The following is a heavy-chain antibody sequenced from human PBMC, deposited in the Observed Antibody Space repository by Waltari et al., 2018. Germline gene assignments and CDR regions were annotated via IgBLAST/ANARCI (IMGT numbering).Heavy chain of an antibody. J-gene: IGHJ4*02. V-gene: IGHV4-4*07. CDR1: GGSISYYY. CDR2: IYSSGGP. Sequence: QVQLQESGPGLVKPSETLSLTCTVSGGSISYYYWSWIRQPAGKGLEWIGRIYSSGGPTFNPSLRSRVDMSVDTSKNQISLRLNSVTAADTAAYYCARDVFRWAQFDYWGQGTLVTVSS. D-gene: IGHD1-26*01. CDR3: ARDVFRWAQFDY.